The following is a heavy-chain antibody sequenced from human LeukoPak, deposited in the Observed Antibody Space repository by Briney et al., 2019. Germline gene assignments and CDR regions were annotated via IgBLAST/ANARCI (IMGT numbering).Heavy chain of an antibody. CDR2: IYHSGST. CDR1: GGSIISNNW. J-gene: IGHJ5*02. CDR3: ASFTYYDVLSGYYDLST. V-gene: IGHV4-4*02. Sequence: PSETLSLTSAISGGSIISNNWWSWVRQPPGKGLEWIGEIYHSGSTNYNPSLKSRVTISVDKSKNQFSLNLSSVTAADTAVYYCASFTYYDVLSGYYDLSTWGQGTLVTVSS. D-gene: IGHD3-3*01.